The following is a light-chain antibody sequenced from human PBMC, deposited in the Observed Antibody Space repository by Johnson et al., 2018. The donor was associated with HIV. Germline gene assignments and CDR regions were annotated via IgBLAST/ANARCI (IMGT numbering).Light chain of an antibody. CDR1: SSNIGNNY. J-gene: IGLJ1*01. Sequence: QSVLTQPPSVSAAPGQKVTISCSGSSSNIGNNYVSWYQQLPGTAPKLLIYANNKRPSGIPDRISGSKSGTSATLGIAGLQTGDEADYYCGTWDSTLSAGIFGTVTKVTVL. CDR2: ANN. CDR3: GTWDSTLSAGI. V-gene: IGLV1-51*01.